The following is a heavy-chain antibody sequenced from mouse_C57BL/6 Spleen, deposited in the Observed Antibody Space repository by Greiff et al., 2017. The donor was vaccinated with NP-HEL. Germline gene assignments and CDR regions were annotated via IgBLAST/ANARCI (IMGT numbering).Heavy chain of an antibody. CDR2: INPNNGGT. Sequence: EVKLQQSGPELVKPGATVKMSCKASGYTFTDYNMHWVKQSHGKSLEWIGYINPNNGGTSYNQKFKGKATLTVNKSTSTAYMGRRSLRSEESAVYYGERGDSNNSYYIDYWGQGTTLTVSS. CDR3: ERGDSNNSYYIDY. D-gene: IGHD2-5*01. CDR1: GYTFTDYN. V-gene: IGHV1-22*01. J-gene: IGHJ2*01.